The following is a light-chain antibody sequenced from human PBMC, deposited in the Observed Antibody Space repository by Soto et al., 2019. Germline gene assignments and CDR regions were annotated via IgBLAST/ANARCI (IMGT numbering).Light chain of an antibody. V-gene: IGKV1-5*03. J-gene: IGKJ1*01. CDR1: QSISSY. CDR2: KAS. Sequence: IQMTQSPSSLSASVGERVTITCRASQSISSYLNWYQQKPGKAPKLLIYKASTLKSGVPSRFSGSGSGTEFTLTISSLQPDDFATYYCQHYNSYSEAFGQGTKV. CDR3: QHYNSYSEA.